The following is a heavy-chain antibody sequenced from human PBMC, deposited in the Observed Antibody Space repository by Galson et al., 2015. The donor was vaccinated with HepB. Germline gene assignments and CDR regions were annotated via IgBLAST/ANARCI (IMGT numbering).Heavy chain of an antibody. CDR2: ISWNSATI. V-gene: IGHV3-9*01. CDR1: GFTFDDYE. D-gene: IGHD2-2*01. J-gene: IGHJ3*02. Sequence: SLRLSCAASGFTFDDYEMHWVRQAPGKGLEWVSGISWNSATIAYAASVKGRFTISRDNAKKSLFLQMNSLRTEDTALYYCAGVPAAREVYAFDIWGHGTMVTVSS. CDR3: AGVPAAREVYAFDI.